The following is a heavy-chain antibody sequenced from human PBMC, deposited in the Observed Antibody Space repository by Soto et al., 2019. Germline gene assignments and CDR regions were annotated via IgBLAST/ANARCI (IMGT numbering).Heavy chain of an antibody. V-gene: IGHV4-59*01. Sequence: SESLSLTCTVSGGSICSYYWSWIRQPPGKGLEWIGYIYYSGSTNYNPSLKSRVTISVDTSKNQFSLKLSSVTAADTAVYYCARTPNYGYCSRTSCYAGYYYYGMDVWGQGTTVTVSS. D-gene: IGHD2-2*03. CDR1: GGSICSYY. J-gene: IGHJ6*02. CDR2: IYYSGST. CDR3: ARTPNYGYCSRTSCYAGYYYYGMDV.